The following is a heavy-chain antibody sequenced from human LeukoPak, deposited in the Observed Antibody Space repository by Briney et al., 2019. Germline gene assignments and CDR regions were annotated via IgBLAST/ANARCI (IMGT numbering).Heavy chain of an antibody. D-gene: IGHD3-22*01. J-gene: IGHJ4*02. CDR2: ISSRDNLI. CDR1: GFSVNDYY. CDR3: AREQWFRWEY. Sequence: PGGSLRLSCAASGFSVNDYYMTWIRQAPGKGLEWVSYISSRDNLIYYADSVKGRFTVSVDNAKNSLYLHLNSLRTEDTAVYYCAREQWFRWEYWGQGVLVTVSA. V-gene: IGHV3-11*01.